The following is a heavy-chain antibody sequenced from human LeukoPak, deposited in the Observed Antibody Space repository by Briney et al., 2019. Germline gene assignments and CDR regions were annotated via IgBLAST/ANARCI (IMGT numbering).Heavy chain of an antibody. Sequence: PGGSQRLSCAASGLTFRTHWMNWVRQAPGKGLEWVAVISYDGSNKYYADSVKGRFTISRDNSKNTLYLQMNNLRAEDTAVYYCPRRISGYDPDWSDPWGQGTLVTVSS. V-gene: IGHV3-30*14. CDR1: GLTFRTHW. CDR3: PRRISGYDPDWSDP. D-gene: IGHD5-12*01. CDR2: ISYDGSNK. J-gene: IGHJ5*02.